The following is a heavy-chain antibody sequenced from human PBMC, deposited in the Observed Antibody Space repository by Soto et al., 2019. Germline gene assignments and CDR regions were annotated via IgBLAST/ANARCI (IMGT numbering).Heavy chain of an antibody. CDR3: AREIASSGAPYHYMDV. V-gene: IGHV4-59*01. CDR1: GGSFTSYF. D-gene: IGHD6-13*01. Sequence: QVQLQESGPGLVKPSETLSLTCTVSGGSFTSYFWSWIRQAPGKGLEWIGYTFHSGSTTYNPSLKSRVPLSVDASQYQFALEVHSVTAAEPAVYFCAREIASSGAPYHYMDVWGNGTTVTVSS. CDR2: TFHSGST. J-gene: IGHJ6*03.